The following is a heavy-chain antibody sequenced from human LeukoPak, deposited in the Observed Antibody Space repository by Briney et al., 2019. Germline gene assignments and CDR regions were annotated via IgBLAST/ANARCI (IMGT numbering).Heavy chain of an antibody. Sequence: PSETLSLTCTVSGGSISSSSYYWGWIRQPPGKGLEWIGSIYYSGSTYYNPSLKSRVTISVDKSKNQFSLNLSSVTAADTAVYYCARWSGSVTARNYYYYMDVWGEGTTVTVSS. D-gene: IGHD6-6*01. CDR1: GGSISSSSYY. CDR2: IYYSGST. V-gene: IGHV4-39*07. CDR3: ARWSGSVTARNYYYYMDV. J-gene: IGHJ6*03.